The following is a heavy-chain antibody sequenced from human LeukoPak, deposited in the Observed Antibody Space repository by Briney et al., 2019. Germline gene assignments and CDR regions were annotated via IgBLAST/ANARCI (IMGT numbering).Heavy chain of an antibody. V-gene: IGHV3-23*01. Sequence: GGSLRLSCAASGFAFSNYGMSWVRQAPGKGLEWVSLISGNGANTDYAVSVKGRFTISRDNAKNTLWLQMNSLRAEDTALYYCAKEGSSGMTVNNYFDYWGQGTLLTVSS. CDR1: GFAFSNYG. CDR3: AKEGSSGMTVNNYFDY. D-gene: IGHD6-19*01. CDR2: ISGNGANT. J-gene: IGHJ4*02.